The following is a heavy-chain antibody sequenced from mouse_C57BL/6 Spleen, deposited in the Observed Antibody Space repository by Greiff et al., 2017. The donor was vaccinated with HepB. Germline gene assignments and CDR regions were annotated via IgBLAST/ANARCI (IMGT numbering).Heavy chain of an antibody. D-gene: IGHD1-1*01. CDR1: GYTFTSYW. J-gene: IGHJ2*01. CDR3: ARRSAYGSSFDY. Sequence: VQLQQPGAELVRPGSSVKLSCKASGYTFTSYWMDWVKQRPGQGLEWIGNIYPSDSETHYNQKFKDKATLTVDKSSSKAYMQLSSLTSEDSAVYYCARRSAYGSSFDYWGQGTTLTVSS. V-gene: IGHV1-61*01. CDR2: IYPSDSET.